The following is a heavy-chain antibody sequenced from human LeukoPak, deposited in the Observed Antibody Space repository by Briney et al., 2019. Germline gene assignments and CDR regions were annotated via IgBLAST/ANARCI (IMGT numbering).Heavy chain of an antibody. Sequence: GGSLRLSCAGSGFTFRSYAMSWVRQSPVKGLEWVSAISDSGDGTYYADSVKARFTISGDNSKNTVYLEMSSLRAEDTAVYYCVREVSAWPKNWFDPWGQGTLVTVSS. J-gene: IGHJ5*02. CDR2: ISDSGDGT. CDR1: GFTFRSYA. CDR3: VREVSAWPKNWFDP. V-gene: IGHV3-23*01. D-gene: IGHD3-3*01.